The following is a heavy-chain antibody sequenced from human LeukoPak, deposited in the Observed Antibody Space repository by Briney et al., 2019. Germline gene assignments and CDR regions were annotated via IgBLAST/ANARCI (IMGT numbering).Heavy chain of an antibody. CDR1: GLVFSRSG. CDR3: VSEERAVKDS. Sequence: GGSLRLSCAASGLVFSRSGMHWVRQAPGKRLEWVAFLQYDGNEIYYAESVKGRFTISRDNSKNTLYLQMSSLRSDDTAVYYCVSEERAVKDSWGQGTLVSVSS. V-gene: IGHV3-30*02. J-gene: IGHJ4*02. D-gene: IGHD3-10*01. CDR2: LQYDGNEI.